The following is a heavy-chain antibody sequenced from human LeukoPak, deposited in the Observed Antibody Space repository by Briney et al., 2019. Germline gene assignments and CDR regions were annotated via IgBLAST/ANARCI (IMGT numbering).Heavy chain of an antibody. CDR3: AREHPNSGSYD. D-gene: IGHD1-26*01. CDR1: GYTLTSYG. Sequence: SVKVSCKASGYTLTSYGISWVRQAPGQGLEWMGGIIPIFGTANYAQKFQGRVTITADESTSTAYMELSSLRSEDTAVYYCAREHPNSGSYDWGQGTLVTVSS. CDR2: IIPIFGTA. J-gene: IGHJ4*02. V-gene: IGHV1-69*13.